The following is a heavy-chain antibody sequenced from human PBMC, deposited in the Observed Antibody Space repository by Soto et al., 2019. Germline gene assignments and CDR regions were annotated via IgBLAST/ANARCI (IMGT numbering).Heavy chain of an antibody. D-gene: IGHD5-12*01. Sequence: QVQLVQSGAEVKKPGASVKVSCKTSGDSFSAFYLHWVRQAPGQGLEWLGWINPNGGATKYAQKFRGLVAMTRDTSIRTAYLELSSLRSDDTAIYYCARESGGATATLDYYYFYMDVWGKGTTVTVSS. CDR3: ARESGGATATLDYYYFYMDV. CDR2: INPNGGAT. CDR1: GDSFSAFY. V-gene: IGHV1-2*02. J-gene: IGHJ6*03.